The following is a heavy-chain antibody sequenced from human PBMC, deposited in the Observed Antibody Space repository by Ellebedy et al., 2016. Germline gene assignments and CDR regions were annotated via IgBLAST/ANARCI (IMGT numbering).Heavy chain of an antibody. J-gene: IGHJ5*02. CDR2: IFYSGNT. D-gene: IGHD4-23*01. V-gene: IGHV4-39*01. CDR1: GGSISTSSYY. Sequence: SETLSHTCTVSGGSISTSSYYWGWIRQPPGKGLEWIGSIFYSGNTYYNPSLKSRVTISVDTSKKQFSLKLSSVTAADTAVYYCARHSFMTTVVIDPWGQGTLVTVSS. CDR3: ARHSFMTTVVIDP.